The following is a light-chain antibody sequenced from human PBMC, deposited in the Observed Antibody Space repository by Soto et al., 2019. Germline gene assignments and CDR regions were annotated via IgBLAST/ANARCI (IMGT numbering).Light chain of an antibody. CDR1: QSISSW. V-gene: IGKV1-5*03. Sequence: DIQMTQSPATLSASLGDRVTITCRASQSISSWLAWYQQRPGQAPKLLIYEASNLESGVSPRFSGSASGIEFTLTISSLQLDDFATYYCQQYSGPWTFGQGTKVEIK. CDR3: QQYSGPWT. J-gene: IGKJ1*01. CDR2: EAS.